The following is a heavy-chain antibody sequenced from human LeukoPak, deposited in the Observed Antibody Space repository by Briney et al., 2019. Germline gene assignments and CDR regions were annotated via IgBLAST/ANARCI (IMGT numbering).Heavy chain of an antibody. CDR2: IGGNGGST. CDR3: AKLLSGYCSRASCLNWFDP. V-gene: IGHV3-23*01. CDR1: GFTFSSYA. D-gene: IGHD2-15*01. J-gene: IGHJ5*02. Sequence: GGSLRLSCAASGFTFSSYAMSWVRQAPGKGLEWVSAIGGNGGSTYYADSVKGRFTISRDNSKNTLYLQMNSLRAEDTAVYYCAKLLSGYCSRASCLNWFDPWGQGTLVTVSS.